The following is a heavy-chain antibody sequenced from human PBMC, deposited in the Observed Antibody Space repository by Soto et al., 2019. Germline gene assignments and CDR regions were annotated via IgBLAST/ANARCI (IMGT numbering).Heavy chain of an antibody. Sequence: PGESLKISCKVSGYNFNNYWIAWVRQMPGRGLEWMGIIYPKNSVTRHSPSFQGQVTISADESVSTAYLHWSSLKASDTAIYYCARDLDYGGHSETFDISGQGTKVTVSS. V-gene: IGHV5-51*01. D-gene: IGHD4-17*01. CDR3: ARDLDYGGHSETFDI. CDR2: IYPKNSVT. CDR1: GYNFNNYW. J-gene: IGHJ3*02.